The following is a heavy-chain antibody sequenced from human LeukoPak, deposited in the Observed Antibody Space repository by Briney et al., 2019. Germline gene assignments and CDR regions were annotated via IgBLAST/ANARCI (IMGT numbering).Heavy chain of an antibody. CDR1: GFIFSNYW. CDR3: ARPLSIEGAFDI. V-gene: IGHV3-7*01. CDR2: IKQDGSEK. Sequence: QPGGSLRLSCAASGFIFSNYWMSWVRQAPGKGLEWVANIKQDGSEKYYVDSVKGRFTISRDNAKNSLYLQMNSLRAEDTAVYYCARPLSIEGAFDIWGQGTMVTVSS. J-gene: IGHJ3*02. D-gene: IGHD1-26*01.